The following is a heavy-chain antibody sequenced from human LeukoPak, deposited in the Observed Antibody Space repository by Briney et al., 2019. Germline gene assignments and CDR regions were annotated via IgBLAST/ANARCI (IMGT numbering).Heavy chain of an antibody. V-gene: IGHV3-30*02. D-gene: IGHD3-22*01. CDR2: IRYDGNNK. Sequence: GGSLRLSCAASGFTFSSSDMHWVRQAPGKGLEWVAFIRYDGNNKYYADSVKGRLTITRDNSKNTLYLQMNSLRAADTAVYYCAKSPIVVPSNYFDYWGQGTLVTVSS. CDR3: AKSPIVVPSNYFDY. J-gene: IGHJ4*02. CDR1: GFTFSSSD.